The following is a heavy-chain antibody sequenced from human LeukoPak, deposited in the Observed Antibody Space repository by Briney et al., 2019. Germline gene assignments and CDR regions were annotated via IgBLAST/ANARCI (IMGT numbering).Heavy chain of an antibody. CDR2: IYYSGST. V-gene: IGHV4-59*08. J-gene: IGHJ4*02. CDR1: GGSISSYY. CDR3: ARHAGYCTNGVCYTLGFDY. D-gene: IGHD2-8*01. Sequence: SETLPLTCTVSGGSISSYYWSWIRQPPGKGLEWIGYIYYSGSTNYNPSLKSRVTISVDASKNQFSLKLSSVTAADTAVYYCARHAGYCTNGVCYTLGFDYWGQGTLVTVSS.